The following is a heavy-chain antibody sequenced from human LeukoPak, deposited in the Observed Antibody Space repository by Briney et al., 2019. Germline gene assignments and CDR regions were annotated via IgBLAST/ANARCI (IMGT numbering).Heavy chain of an antibody. Sequence: PGGSLRLSCAASGFTFSSYWMHWVRQAPGKGLVWVSRIKSDESTTTYADSVKGRFTISRDNAKNTLYLQMNSLRAEDTAVYYCARVVDTHFDYWGQGTLVTVSS. CDR2: IKSDESTT. CDR1: GFTFSSYW. CDR3: ARVVDTHFDY. J-gene: IGHJ4*02. D-gene: IGHD5-18*01. V-gene: IGHV3-74*01.